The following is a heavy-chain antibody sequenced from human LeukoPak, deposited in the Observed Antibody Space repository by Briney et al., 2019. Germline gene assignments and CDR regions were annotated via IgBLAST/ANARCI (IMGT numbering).Heavy chain of an antibody. V-gene: IGHV3-30*02. J-gene: IGHJ1*01. CDR1: GFTFSSYG. D-gene: IGHD6-13*01. CDR3: AKDSRPRTIAAAGIEYFQH. Sequence: SGGSLRLSCAASGFTFSSYGMHWVRQAPGKGLEWVAFIRYDGSNKYYADSVKGRFTISRDNSKNTLYLQMNSLRAEDTAVYYCAKDSRPRTIAAAGIEYFQHWGQGTLVTVSS. CDR2: IRYDGSNK.